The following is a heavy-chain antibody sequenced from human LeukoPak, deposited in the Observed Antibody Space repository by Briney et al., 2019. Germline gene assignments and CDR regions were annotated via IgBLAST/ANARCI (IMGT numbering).Heavy chain of an antibody. Sequence: ASVKVSCKASGGTFSSYAISWVRQAPGQGLEWMGGIIPIFGAANYAQKFQGRVTITADKSTSTAYMELSSLRSEDTAVYYCARDRARVVPAAIHYYYYYMDVWGKGTTVTVSS. CDR1: GGTFSSYA. J-gene: IGHJ6*03. D-gene: IGHD2-2*01. CDR3: ARDRARVVPAAIHYYYYYMDV. CDR2: IIPIFGAA. V-gene: IGHV1-69*06.